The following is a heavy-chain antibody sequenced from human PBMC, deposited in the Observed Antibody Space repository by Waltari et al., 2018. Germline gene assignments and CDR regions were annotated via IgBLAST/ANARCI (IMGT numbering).Heavy chain of an antibody. Sequence: HWVRQAPGKGLEWVAVIWYDGSNKYYADSVKGRFTISRDNSKNTLYLQMNSLRAEDTAVYYCARVGRDDLTLDYYFDYWGQGTLVTVSS. CDR3: ARVGRDDLTLDYYFDY. CDR2: IWYDGSNK. V-gene: IGHV3-33*01. J-gene: IGHJ4*02. D-gene: IGHD1-26*01.